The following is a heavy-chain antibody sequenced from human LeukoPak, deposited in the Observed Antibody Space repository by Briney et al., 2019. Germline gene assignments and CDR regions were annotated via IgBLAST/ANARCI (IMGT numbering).Heavy chain of an antibody. Sequence: ASVKVSCXASGYTFTGYYMHWVRQAPGQGLEWMRRINPNSGGTNYAQKFQGRVTMTRDTSISTAYMELSRLRSDDTAVYYCAREGGSSGYYSDYWGQGTLVTVSS. D-gene: IGHD3-22*01. CDR2: INPNSGGT. CDR3: AREGGSSGYYSDY. CDR1: GYTFTGYY. J-gene: IGHJ4*02. V-gene: IGHV1-2*06.